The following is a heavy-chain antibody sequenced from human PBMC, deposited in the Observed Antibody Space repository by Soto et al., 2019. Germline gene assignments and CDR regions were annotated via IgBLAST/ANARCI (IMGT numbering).Heavy chain of an antibody. Sequence: SETLSLTCAVSGGSISRGGYCWSWIRQPPGKGLEWIGYIYHSGSTYYNPSLKSRVTISVDRSKNQFSLKLSSVTAEDTALYYCTRTYCSSSYCYVGNFDSWGQGTLVTV. V-gene: IGHV4-30-2*01. CDR1: GGSISRGGYC. CDR2: IYHSGST. CDR3: TRTYCSSSYCYVGNFDS. D-gene: IGHD2-2*01. J-gene: IGHJ4*02.